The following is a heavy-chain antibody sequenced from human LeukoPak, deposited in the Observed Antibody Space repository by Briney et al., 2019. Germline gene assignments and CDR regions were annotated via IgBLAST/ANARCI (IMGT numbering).Heavy chain of an antibody. CDR2: INPNSGGT. CDR3: ARDGGYCSSTSCPSTFDY. J-gene: IGHJ4*02. Sequence: ASVKVSCKASGYTFTGYYMHWVRQAPGQGLEWMGWINPNSGGTNYAQKFQGRVTMTRDTSISTAYMELSRLRSDDTAVYYCARDGGYCSSTSCPSTFDYWGQGTLVTVSS. D-gene: IGHD2-2*01. V-gene: IGHV1-2*02. CDR1: GYTFTGYY.